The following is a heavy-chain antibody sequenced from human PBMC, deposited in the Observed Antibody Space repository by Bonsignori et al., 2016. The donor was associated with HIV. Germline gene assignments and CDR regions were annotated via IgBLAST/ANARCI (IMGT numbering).Heavy chain of an antibody. J-gene: IGHJ5*02. CDR2: MNPNSGNT. D-gene: IGHD1-26*01. CDR3: ARGQYSGSYYRNWFDP. V-gene: IGHV1-8*01. CDR1: GYTFTSYD. Sequence: ASVKVSCKASGYTFTSYDINWVRQATGQGLEWMGWMNPNSGNTGYAQKFQGRVTMTRNTSISTAYMELSSLRSEDTAVYYCARGQYSGSYYRNWFDPWGQGTLVTVSS.